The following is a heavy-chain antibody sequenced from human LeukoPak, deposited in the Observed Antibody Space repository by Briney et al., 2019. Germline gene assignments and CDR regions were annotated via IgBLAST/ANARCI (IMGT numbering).Heavy chain of an antibody. CDR1: GGSISSYY. CDR3: ARAGRDKRDDY. V-gene: IGHV4-59*12. D-gene: IGHD5-24*01. Sequence: SETLSLTCTVPGGSISSYYWSWIRQPPGKGLEWIGYIYYSGSTNYNPSLKSRVTISVDTSKNQFSLKLSSVTAADTAVYYCARAGRDKRDDYWGQGTLVTVSS. J-gene: IGHJ4*02. CDR2: IYYSGST.